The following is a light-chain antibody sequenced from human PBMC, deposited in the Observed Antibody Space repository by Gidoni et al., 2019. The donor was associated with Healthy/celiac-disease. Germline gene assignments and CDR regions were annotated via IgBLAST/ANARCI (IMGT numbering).Light chain of an antibody. Sequence: GAPGKRVTISCTGSSSNIGAGYDVHWYQQLPGTAPKLLIYGNSNRPSGVPDRFSGSKSGTSASLAITGLQAEDEADYYCQSYDSSLSGWVFGGGTKLTVL. V-gene: IGLV1-40*01. CDR3: QSYDSSLSGWV. CDR1: SSNIGAGYD. CDR2: GNS. J-gene: IGLJ3*02.